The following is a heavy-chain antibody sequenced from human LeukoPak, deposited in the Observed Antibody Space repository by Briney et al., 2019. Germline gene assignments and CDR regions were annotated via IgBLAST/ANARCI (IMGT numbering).Heavy chain of an antibody. D-gene: IGHD2-15*01. CDR3: ARDGGSYYMDV. CDR2: ISSSSSHI. V-gene: IGHV3-21*01. CDR1: GFTFHTYT. Sequence: GGSLRLSCAASGFTFHTYTVNWVRQAPGKGLEWVSFISSSSSHIYYAESLKGRFTISRDNAKNPLYLQMNSLRAEDTAVYYCARDGGSYYMDVWGKGTTVTVSS. J-gene: IGHJ6*04.